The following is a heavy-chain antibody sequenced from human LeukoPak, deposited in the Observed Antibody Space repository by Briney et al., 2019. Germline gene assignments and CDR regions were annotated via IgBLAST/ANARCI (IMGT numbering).Heavy chain of an antibody. CDR3: AHLTVGSYCFDY. D-gene: IGHD4-23*01. J-gene: IGHJ4*02. CDR2: INPSSGGT. CDR1: GYTFTGYY. Sequence: ASVKVSCKASGYTFTGYYMHWVRQAPGQGLEWMGWINPSSGGTNYAQKFQGRLTITKDTSKNQVVLTMINMDPVDTATYYCAHLTVGSYCFDYWGQGTLVTVSS. V-gene: IGHV1-2*02.